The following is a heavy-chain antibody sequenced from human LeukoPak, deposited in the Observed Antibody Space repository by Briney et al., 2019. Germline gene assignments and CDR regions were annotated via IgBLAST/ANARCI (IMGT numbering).Heavy chain of an antibody. CDR1: GFTFDDYG. J-gene: IGHJ4*02. CDR2: INWNGGST. CDR3: ARPSITLVRGELVYYFDY. Sequence: GGSLRLSCAASGFTFDDYGMSWVRQAPGKGLEWVSGINWNGGSTGYADSVKGRFTISRDNAKNSLYLQMNSLRAEDTAVYYCARPSITLVRGELVYYFDYWGQGTLVTVSS. V-gene: IGHV3-20*04. D-gene: IGHD3-10*01.